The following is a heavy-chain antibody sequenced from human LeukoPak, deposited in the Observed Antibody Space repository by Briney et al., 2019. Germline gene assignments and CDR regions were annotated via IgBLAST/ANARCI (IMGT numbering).Heavy chain of an antibody. Sequence: GGSLRLSCAASAFTISSYAMSWVRQAPGKGLEWASAISGSGGSTYYADSVKGRFTISRDNSKNTLYLQMNSLRAEDTAVYYCAKDLPRSGWYIGGGFDPWGQGTLVTVSS. D-gene: IGHD6-19*01. V-gene: IGHV3-23*01. CDR1: AFTISSYA. J-gene: IGHJ5*02. CDR2: ISGSGGST. CDR3: AKDLPRSGWYIGGGFDP.